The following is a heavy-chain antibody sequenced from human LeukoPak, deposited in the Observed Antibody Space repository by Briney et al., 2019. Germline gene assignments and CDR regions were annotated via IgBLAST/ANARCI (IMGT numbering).Heavy chain of an antibody. J-gene: IGHJ4*02. D-gene: IGHD5-18*01. CDR1: GFTFSSYW. CDR2: IKQDGSEK. V-gene: IGHV3-7*01. CDR3: ARDAAYGYDRFDY. Sequence: EGSLRLSCAASGFTFSSYWMSWVRQAPGKGLEWVANIKQDGSEKYYVDSVKGRFTISRDNAKNSLYLQMNSLRAEDTAVYYCARDAAYGYDRFDYWGQGTQVTVSS.